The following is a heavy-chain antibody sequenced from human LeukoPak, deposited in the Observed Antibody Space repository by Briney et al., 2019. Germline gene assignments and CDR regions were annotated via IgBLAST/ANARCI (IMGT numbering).Heavy chain of an antibody. V-gene: IGHV1-46*01. Sequence: ASVKVSCKASGYTFTSYYMHWVRQAPGQGLEWMGIINPSGGSTSYAQKFQGRVTMTRDTSTNTVYMELSSLRSEDTTVYYCARDSSSWSTKINWFDPWGQGTLVTVSS. CDR3: ARDSSSWSTKINWFDP. CDR1: GYTFTSYY. D-gene: IGHD6-13*01. J-gene: IGHJ5*02. CDR2: INPSGGST.